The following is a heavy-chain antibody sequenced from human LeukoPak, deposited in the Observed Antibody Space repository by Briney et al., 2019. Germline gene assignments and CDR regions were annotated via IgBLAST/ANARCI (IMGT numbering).Heavy chain of an antibody. CDR2: ISDSGGST. CDR3: AKVSESNYDILTGYYTPYYFDY. J-gene: IGHJ4*02. D-gene: IGHD3-9*01. Sequence: GGSLRLSCAASGFTFSISAMSWVRQAPGKGLEWVSGISDSGGSTFYADSVKGRFTISRDNSKKILYIQMNSLRADDTAVYYCAKVSESNYDILTGYYTPYYFDYWGQGTLVTVSS. V-gene: IGHV3-23*01. CDR1: GFTFSISA.